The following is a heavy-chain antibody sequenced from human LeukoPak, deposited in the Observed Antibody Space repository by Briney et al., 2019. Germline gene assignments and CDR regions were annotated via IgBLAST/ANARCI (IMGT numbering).Heavy chain of an antibody. D-gene: IGHD5-18*01. CDR1: GGSISSSSYY. V-gene: IGHV4-39*07. CDR2: IYYGGAT. CDR3: ARGGTIQLWPRRDRGYFDY. J-gene: IGHJ4*02. Sequence: SETLSLTCTVSGGSISSSSYYWGWLRQPPGTGLEWVGSIYYGGATYYNPSLKSRVTISVDTSKNQFSLKLSSVTAADTAVYYCARGGTIQLWPRRDRGYFDYWGQGTLVTVSS.